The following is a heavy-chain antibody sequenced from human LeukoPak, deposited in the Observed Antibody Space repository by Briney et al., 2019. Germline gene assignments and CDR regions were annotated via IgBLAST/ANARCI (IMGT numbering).Heavy chain of an antibody. CDR1: GYSFIGYA. D-gene: IGHD3-10*01. CDR3: ARDNRPLWVGAAAKLDY. Sequence: ASVKVSCKASGYSFIGYAVHWVRQAPGQGLEYMGWINPNSGDTNYAQKFQGRVTMTRHTSIKTVYMELSGLRYDDTAVYYCARDNRPLWVGAAAKLDYWGHGIPVTVSS. V-gene: IGHV1-2*02. J-gene: IGHJ4*01. CDR2: INPNSGDT.